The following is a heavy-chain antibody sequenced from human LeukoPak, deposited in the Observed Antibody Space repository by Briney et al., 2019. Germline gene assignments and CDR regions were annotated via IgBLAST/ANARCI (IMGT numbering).Heavy chain of an antibody. CDR3: TTVPNVSFYFDSSGYLYY. CDR2: IKSKTDGGTT. CDR1: GFTFSNAW. J-gene: IGHJ4*02. D-gene: IGHD3-22*01. V-gene: IGHV3-15*01. Sequence: GGSLRLSCAASGFTFSNAWMSWVRQAPGKGLEWVGRIKSKTDGGTTDYAAPVKGRFTISRDDSKNTLFPQMNSLKTEDTAVYFCTTVPNVSFYFDSSGYLYYWGQGTLVTVSS.